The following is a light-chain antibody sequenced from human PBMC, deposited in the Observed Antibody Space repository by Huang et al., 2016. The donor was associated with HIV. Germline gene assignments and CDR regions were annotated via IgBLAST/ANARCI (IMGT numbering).Light chain of an antibody. CDR3: QQYYQNPQT. CDR1: QSLLYSLNNKNY. V-gene: IGKV4-1*01. Sequence: DIVMTQSPDSLSVSPGERATIDCKSSQSLLYSLNNKNYLAWFQQKPGRPPKLLLYWASTRESGIPERFSGSGPGTDFTLTINNLQPEDVATYYCQQYYQNPQTFGQGT. CDR2: WAS. J-gene: IGKJ5*01.